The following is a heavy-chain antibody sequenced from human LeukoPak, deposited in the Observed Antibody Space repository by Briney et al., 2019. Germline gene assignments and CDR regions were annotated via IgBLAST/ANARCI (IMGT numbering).Heavy chain of an antibody. J-gene: IGHJ4*02. V-gene: IGHV4/OR15-8*02. CDR1: GGSISGTNW. CDR3: SRESGPFCPFGY. Sequence: PSETLSLTCGVSGGSISGTNWWSWVRQPPGQGLEWIGEISLAGQTNYNPSLNGRVTMSLDKSSNQLSLHLTSVTAADTATYFCSRESGPFCPFGYWGQGTLVTVSS. D-gene: IGHD1-26*01. CDR2: ISLAGQT.